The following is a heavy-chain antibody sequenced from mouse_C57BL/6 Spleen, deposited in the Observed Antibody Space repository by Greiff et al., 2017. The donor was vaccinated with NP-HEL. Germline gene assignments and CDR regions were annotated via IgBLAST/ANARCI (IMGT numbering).Heavy chain of an antibody. CDR1: GFTFSDYY. J-gene: IGHJ4*01. D-gene: IGHD2-2*01. V-gene: IGHV5-12*01. CDR2: ISNGGGST. CDR3: ARGGIYYGYDGAMDY. Sequence: EVHLVESGGGLVQPGGSLKLSCAASGFTFSDYYMYWVRQTPEKRLEWVAYISNGGGSTYYPDTVKGRFTISRDNAKNTLYLQMSRLKSEDTAMYYCARGGIYYGYDGAMDYWGQGTSVTVSS.